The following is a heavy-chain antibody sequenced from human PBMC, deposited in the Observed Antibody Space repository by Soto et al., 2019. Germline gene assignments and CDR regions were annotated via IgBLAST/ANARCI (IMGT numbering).Heavy chain of an antibody. CDR2: ISYGGSNK. V-gene: IGHV3-30*03. D-gene: IGHD6-6*01. CDR1: GFTFSNYG. Sequence: GGSLRLSCAASGFTFSNYGMHWVRQAPGEGLDWVAVISYGGSNKYYADSVKGRFTISRDNSKNTLYLQMNSLRSEDTAVYYFARDLQPDAPRSFRGCFDPWGQGTLVTVSS. J-gene: IGHJ5*02. CDR3: ARDLQPDAPRSFRGCFDP.